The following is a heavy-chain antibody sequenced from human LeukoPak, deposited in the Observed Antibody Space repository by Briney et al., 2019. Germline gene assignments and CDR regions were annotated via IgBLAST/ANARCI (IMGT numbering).Heavy chain of an antibody. V-gene: IGHV3-48*02. Sequence: GGSLRLSCTAPGFTFRSFEMNWVRQAPGRGLEWVSYISSSSDSIYYADSVKGRFTISRDNAESSLYLQMSSLRDEDTAVYYCARAMRSGYDYWGQGTLVTVSS. CDR3: ARAMRSGYDY. D-gene: IGHD5-12*01. J-gene: IGHJ4*02. CDR1: GFTFRSFE. CDR2: ISSSSDSI.